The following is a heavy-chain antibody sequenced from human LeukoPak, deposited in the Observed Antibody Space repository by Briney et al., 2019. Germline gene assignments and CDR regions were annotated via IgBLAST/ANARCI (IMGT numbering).Heavy chain of an antibody. CDR1: GYTFTSYY. CDR3: ATGLGWYYYDKAPFLFAPPHPFDY. CDR2: INPSGGST. J-gene: IGHJ4*02. Sequence: GASVKVSCKASGYTFTSYYMHWVRQAPGQGLEWMGIINPSGGSTIYAQKFQGRVTMTEDTSTDTAYMELSSLRSEDTAVYYCATGLGWYYYDKAPFLFAPPHPFDYWGQGTLVTVSS. D-gene: IGHD3-22*01. V-gene: IGHV1-46*01.